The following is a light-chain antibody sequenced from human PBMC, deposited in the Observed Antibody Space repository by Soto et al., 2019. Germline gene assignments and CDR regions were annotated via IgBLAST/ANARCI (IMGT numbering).Light chain of an antibody. Sequence: DIQMTQSPSTLSASVGDRVTITCRASQSINRWLAWYQQKPGKAPKLLIYQASTLISGVPSRFSGSESGTEFTLTISSLQPDDFATYYCQHHNSYPLAFGQGTKVEIK. J-gene: IGKJ1*01. CDR3: QHHNSYPLA. CDR1: QSINRW. CDR2: QAS. V-gene: IGKV1-5*03.